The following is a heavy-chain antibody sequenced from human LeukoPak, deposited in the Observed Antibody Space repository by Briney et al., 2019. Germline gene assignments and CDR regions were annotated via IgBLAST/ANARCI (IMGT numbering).Heavy chain of an antibody. CDR1: GFTFSSYA. J-gene: IGHJ3*02. D-gene: IGHD2-15*01. CDR2: ISGSGGST. Sequence: PGGSLRLSCAASGFTFSSYAMSWVRQAPGKGLEWVSAISGSGGSTYYADSVKGRFTISRDNSKNTLYLQMNSLRAEDTAVYYCAKAFSPSRYCSGGSCLDAFDIWGKGTMVTVSS. V-gene: IGHV3-23*01. CDR3: AKAFSPSRYCSGGSCLDAFDI.